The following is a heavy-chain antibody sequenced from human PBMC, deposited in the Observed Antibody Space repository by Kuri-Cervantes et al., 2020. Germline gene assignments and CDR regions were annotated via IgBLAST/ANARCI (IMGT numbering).Heavy chain of an antibody. Sequence: SETLSLTCTVSGGSISSYYWSWIRQPPGKGLEWIGYIYYSGSTNYNPSLKSRVTISVDTSKNQFSLKLSSVTAADTAVYCCASLPYYDAAQRQGDAFDIWGQGTMVTVSS. CDR2: IYYSGST. CDR3: ASLPYYDAAQRQGDAFDI. V-gene: IGHV4-59*01. D-gene: IGHD3-22*01. J-gene: IGHJ3*02. CDR1: GGSISSYY.